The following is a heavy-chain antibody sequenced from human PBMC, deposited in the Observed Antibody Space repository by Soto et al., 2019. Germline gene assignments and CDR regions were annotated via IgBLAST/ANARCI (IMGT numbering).Heavy chain of an antibody. CDR1: GFTFSNYG. CDR3: AKGGCSGGSCYGYYFDY. J-gene: IGHJ4*02. D-gene: IGHD2-15*01. Sequence: QVQLVESGGGAVQPGRSLRLSCAASGFTFSNYGMHWVRQAPGKGLEWVAVISYDGSNKYYADTVKGRFTISRDNSKNTLYLQMNSLRDEDTAVYYCAKGGCSGGSCYGYYFDYWGQGTLVTVSS. CDR2: ISYDGSNK. V-gene: IGHV3-30*18.